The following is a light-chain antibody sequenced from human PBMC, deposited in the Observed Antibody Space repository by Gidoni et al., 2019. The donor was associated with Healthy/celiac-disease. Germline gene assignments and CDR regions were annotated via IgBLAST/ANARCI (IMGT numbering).Light chain of an antibody. CDR2: GKN. Sequence: SSELTQDPAVSGALGQTVRITCQGDSLRSYYASWYQQKPGQAPVLVIYGKNNRPSGIPDRFSGSSSGNTASLTITGAQAEDEADYYCNSRDSSGNHLEVFGTGTKVTVL. CDR1: SLRSYY. CDR3: NSRDSSGNHLEV. J-gene: IGLJ1*01. V-gene: IGLV3-19*01.